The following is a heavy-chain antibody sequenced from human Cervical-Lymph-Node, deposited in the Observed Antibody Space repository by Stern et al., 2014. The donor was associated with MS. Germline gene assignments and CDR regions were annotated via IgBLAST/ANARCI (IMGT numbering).Heavy chain of an antibody. CDR2: IIPVFGTG. CDR3: ARRPEDQEHAXXAH. V-gene: IGHV1-69*01. D-gene: IGHD1-14*01. Sequence: VQLVQSGAEVKKPGSSVKVSCRAFGGTFSNFAIAWVRQAPGHGLEWIGGIIPVFGTGDYAKRFQDRVTLTADESTNTVYMELRNLRSEDTGIYYCARRPEDQEHAXXAHWGQGTQVTVSS. J-gene: IGHJ4*02. CDR1: GGTFSNFA.